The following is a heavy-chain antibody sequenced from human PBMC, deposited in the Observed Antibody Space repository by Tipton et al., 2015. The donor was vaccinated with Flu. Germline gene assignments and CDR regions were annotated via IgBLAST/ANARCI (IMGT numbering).Heavy chain of an antibody. CDR3: ARGSGSGTDVTFYF. V-gene: IGHV4-59*01. CDR1: GGSISSYY. D-gene: IGHD3-10*01. Sequence: LRLSCSVSGGSISSYYWSWIRQPPGKGLEWIGYVFYTGSTDYNPSLKSRVTISVDTSKNQFSLELISVTAADTAVYYCARGSGSGTDVTFYFWGQGTLVTVSS. CDR2: VFYTGST. J-gene: IGHJ4*02.